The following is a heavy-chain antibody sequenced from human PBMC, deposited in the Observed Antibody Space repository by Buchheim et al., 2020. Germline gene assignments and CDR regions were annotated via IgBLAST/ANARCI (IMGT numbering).Heavy chain of an antibody. J-gene: IGHJ6*02. V-gene: IGHV1-2*02. D-gene: IGHD3-9*01. Sequence: QVQLVQSGAEVKKPGASVKVSCKASGYTFTGYYMHWVRQAPGQGLEWMGWINPNSGGTNYAQKFQGRVTMTRDTSISTAYMELSRLRSDDTAVYYCAREQGYLNLVFDTTHPYGMDVWGQGTT. CDR2: INPNSGGT. CDR3: AREQGYLNLVFDTTHPYGMDV. CDR1: GYTFTGYY.